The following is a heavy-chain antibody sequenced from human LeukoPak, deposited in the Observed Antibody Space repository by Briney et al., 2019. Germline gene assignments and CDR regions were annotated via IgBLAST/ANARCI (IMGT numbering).Heavy chain of an antibody. CDR1: GYTFTSYG. CDR2: ISAYNGNT. J-gene: IGHJ4*02. CDR3: ARVVGLNEWEPQH. D-gene: IGHD1-26*01. V-gene: IGHV1-18*01. Sequence: ASVKVSCKASGYTFTSYGISWVRQAPGQGLEWMGWISAYNGNTKYAQKFQGRVTMTTDTSTSTAHMELSGLRSDDTAVYYCARVVGLNEWEPQHWGQGTLVTVSS.